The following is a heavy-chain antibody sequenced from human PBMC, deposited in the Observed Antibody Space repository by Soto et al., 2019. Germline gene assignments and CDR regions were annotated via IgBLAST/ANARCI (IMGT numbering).Heavy chain of an antibody. Sequence: QVQLVESGGGVVQPGRSLRLSCAASGFTFSSYGMHWVRQAPGKGLEWVAVISYDGSNKYYADSVKGRFTISRDNSKNTLYLQMNSLRAEDTAVYYCAKDGYCTNGGCSSHHYYDYYGMDVWGQGTTVTVSS. CDR2: ISYDGSNK. CDR1: GFTFSSYG. D-gene: IGHD2-8*01. J-gene: IGHJ6*02. CDR3: AKDGYCTNGGCSSHHYYDYYGMDV. V-gene: IGHV3-30*18.